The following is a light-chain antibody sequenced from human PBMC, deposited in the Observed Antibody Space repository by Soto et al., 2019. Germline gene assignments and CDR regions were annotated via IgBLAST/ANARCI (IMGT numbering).Light chain of an antibody. V-gene: IGKV3-11*01. CDR1: PSVRRY. J-gene: IGKJ4*01. CDR3: QQYGSSRIT. Sequence: EIVLTQSPETLSLTPGESATLSCRACPSVRRYLAGYQQKPGQTPRLLSYDASNRAAAIPARFSGSGSGTDFTLTISSLEPEDFAVYYCQQYGSSRITFGGGTKVDI. CDR2: DAS.